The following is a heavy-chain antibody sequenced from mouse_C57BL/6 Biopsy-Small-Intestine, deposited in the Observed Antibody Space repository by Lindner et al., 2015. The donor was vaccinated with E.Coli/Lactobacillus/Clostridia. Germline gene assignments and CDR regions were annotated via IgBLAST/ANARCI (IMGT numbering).Heavy chain of an antibody. V-gene: IGHV1-81*01. Sequence: SVKVSCKASGGTPRRYAVSWVRQAPGQGLEWMGGIIPIFGTANYAQKFQGRVTITADESSSTTYMELNSLRSDDTAVYYCARGEELVGGNYYYDMDVWGQGTTVTVSS. CDR3: ARGEELVGGNYYYDMDV. CDR1: GGTPRRYA. J-gene: IGHJ1*01. D-gene: IGHD2-4*01. CDR2: IIPIFGTA.